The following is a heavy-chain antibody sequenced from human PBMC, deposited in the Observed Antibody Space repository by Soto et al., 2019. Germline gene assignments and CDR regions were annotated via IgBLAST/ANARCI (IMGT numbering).Heavy chain of an antibody. V-gene: IGHV1-18*01. Sequence: QVQLVQSGAEVKKPGASVTVSCKTSGYTFSNYGINWVRQAPGQGLEWMGWISGYNGNTNYAQTVQGRVTMTTDTSTGTAYMELRSLKSDDTAIYYCSRFIMVGGWFDPNYYHGMDVWGKGTTVTVSS. J-gene: IGHJ6*04. CDR3: SRFIMVGGWFDPNYYHGMDV. CDR1: GYTFSNYG. CDR2: ISGYNGNT. D-gene: IGHD6-19*01.